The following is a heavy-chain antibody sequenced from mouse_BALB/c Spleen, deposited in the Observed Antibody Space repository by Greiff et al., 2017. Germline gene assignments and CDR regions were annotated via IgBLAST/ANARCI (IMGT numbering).Heavy chain of an antibody. D-gene: IGHD1-1*01. Sequence: EVQLQQSGAELVKPGASVKLSCTAPGFNIKDTYMHWVKQRPEQGLEWIGRIDPANGNTKYDPKFQGKATITADTSSNTAYLQLSSLTSEDTAVYYCARDGSTPYYFDYWGQGTTLTVSS. CDR3: ARDGSTPYYFDY. CDR1: GFNIKDTY. V-gene: IGHV14-3*02. J-gene: IGHJ2*01. CDR2: IDPANGNT.